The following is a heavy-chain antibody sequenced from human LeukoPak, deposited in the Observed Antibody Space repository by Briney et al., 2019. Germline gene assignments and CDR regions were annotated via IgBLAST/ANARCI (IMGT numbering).Heavy chain of an antibody. CDR1: GFTFSSYS. CDR2: ISSSSSYT. V-gene: IGHV3-21*01. D-gene: IGHD3-10*01. J-gene: IGHJ4*02. CDR3: YGSGSYARGLDY. Sequence: GGSLRLSCAASGFTFSSYSMNWVRQAPGKGLEWVSSISSSSSYTYYADSVKGRFTISRDNAKNSLYLQMNSLRAEDTAVYYCYGSGSYARGLDYWGQGTLVTVSS.